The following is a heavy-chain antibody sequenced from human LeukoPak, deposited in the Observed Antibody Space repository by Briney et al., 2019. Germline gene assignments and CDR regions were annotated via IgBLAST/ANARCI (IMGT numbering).Heavy chain of an antibody. D-gene: IGHD3-9*01. Sequence: PGGSLKLSCAASGFTFSGSAVHWVRQASGKGLEWVGRIRSKANSYATAYAASVKGRFTFSRDDSKNTAYLQMNSLKTEDTAVYYCTTLASTGAFDIWGQGTMVTVSS. CDR3: TTLASTGAFDI. V-gene: IGHV3-73*01. CDR2: IRSKANSYAT. J-gene: IGHJ3*02. CDR1: GFTFSGSA.